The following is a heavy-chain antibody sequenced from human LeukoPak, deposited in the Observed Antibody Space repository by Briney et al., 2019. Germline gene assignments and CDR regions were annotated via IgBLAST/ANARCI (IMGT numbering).Heavy chain of an antibody. Sequence: TSETLSLTCAVYGGSFSGYYWSWIRQPPGKGLEWIGEINHSGSTNYNPSLKSRVTISVDTSKNQFSLKLSSVTAADTAVYYCAREIVVPAATGRYYYYGMDVWGKGTTVTVSS. J-gene: IGHJ6*04. CDR1: GGSFSGYY. CDR2: INHSGST. V-gene: IGHV4-34*01. D-gene: IGHD2-2*01. CDR3: AREIVVPAATGRYYYYGMDV.